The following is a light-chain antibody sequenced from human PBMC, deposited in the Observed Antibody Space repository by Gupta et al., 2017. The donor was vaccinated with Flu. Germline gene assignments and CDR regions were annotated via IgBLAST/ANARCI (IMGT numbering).Light chain of an antibody. CDR3: SSYTSSSVGV. CDR1: GSDIGGYNY. Sequence: GTGSDIGGYNYVSWDQQHPAKAHMVVVYDVKNRPAGVSHRFSGSKAGNTASLTISGLKAEDAADYYDSSYTSSSVGVFGTGTRFTVL. CDR2: DVK. V-gene: IGLV2-14*04. J-gene: IGLJ1*01.